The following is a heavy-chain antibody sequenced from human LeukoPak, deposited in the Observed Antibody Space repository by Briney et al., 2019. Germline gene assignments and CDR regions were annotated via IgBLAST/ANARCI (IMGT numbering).Heavy chain of an antibody. CDR2: ISNSGST. Sequence: SETLSLTCTVSGDSITSGGYHWTWIRQHSGKGLERIGYISNSGSTYYTPSLKSRVNISMDTSKNQFSLTLTPVTAADTAVYYCARDYGDYFRWFDPWGQGTLVTVSS. J-gene: IGHJ5*02. V-gene: IGHV4-31*03. CDR1: GDSITSGGYH. D-gene: IGHD4-17*01. CDR3: ARDYGDYFRWFDP.